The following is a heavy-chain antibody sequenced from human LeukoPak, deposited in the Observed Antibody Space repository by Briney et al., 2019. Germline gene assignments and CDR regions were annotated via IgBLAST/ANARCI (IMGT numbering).Heavy chain of an antibody. CDR2: IYYSGST. J-gene: IGHJ4*02. V-gene: IGHV4-39*01. CDR1: GGSISSSSYY. Sequence: SETLSLTRTVSGGSISSSSYYWGWIRQPPGKGLEWIGSIYYSGSTYYNPSLKSRVTISVDTSKNQFSLKLSSVTAADTAVYYCATFIVGATPFWGQGTLVTVSS. CDR3: ATFIVGATPF. D-gene: IGHD1-26*01.